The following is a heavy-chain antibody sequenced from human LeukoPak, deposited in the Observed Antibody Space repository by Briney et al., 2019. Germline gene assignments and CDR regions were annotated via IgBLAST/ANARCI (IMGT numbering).Heavy chain of an antibody. CDR3: AKSLKMDV. CDR1: GCTFSSYV. Sequence: GGSLRLSCAASGCTFSSYVMSWVRQAPGTGLEWVSAISGSGGGTYCADSVKGRFTISRDNSKNTLYLQMNSLRAEDTAVYYCAKSLKMDVWGQGTTVTVSS. CDR2: ISGSGGGT. J-gene: IGHJ6*02. V-gene: IGHV3-23*01.